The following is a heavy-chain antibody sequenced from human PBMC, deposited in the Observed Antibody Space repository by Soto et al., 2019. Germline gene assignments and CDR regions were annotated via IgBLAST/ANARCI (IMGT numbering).Heavy chain of an antibody. J-gene: IGHJ6*02. V-gene: IGHV1-58*01. CDR3: AAVYCSGGSCPYGMDV. Sequence: SVKVSCKASGFTFTSSAVQWVRQARGQRLEWIGWIVVGSGNTNYAQKFQERVTITRDMSTSTAYMELSSLRSEDTAVYYCAAVYCSGGSCPYGMDVWGQGTTVTV. D-gene: IGHD2-15*01. CDR1: GFTFTSSA. CDR2: IVVGSGNT.